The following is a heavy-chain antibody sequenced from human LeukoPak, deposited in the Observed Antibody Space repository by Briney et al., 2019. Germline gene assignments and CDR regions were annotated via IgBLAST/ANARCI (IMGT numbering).Heavy chain of an antibody. CDR3: ASSIVVVPAAMGAFDI. J-gene: IGHJ3*02. CDR2: ISPSGGST. Sequence: ASVKVSCKASGYTFTSYYMHWVRQAPGQGLEWMGIISPSGGSTSYAQKFQGRVTMTRDTSTSTVYMELSSLRSEDTAVYYCASSIVVVPAAMGAFDIWGQGTMVTVSS. CDR1: GYTFTSYY. D-gene: IGHD2-2*01. V-gene: IGHV1-46*01.